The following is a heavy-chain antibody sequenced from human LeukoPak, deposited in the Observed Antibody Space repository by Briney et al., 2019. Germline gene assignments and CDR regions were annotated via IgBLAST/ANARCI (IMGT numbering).Heavy chain of an antibody. CDR3: AKDTGGDGYNRGAFDI. D-gene: IGHD5-24*01. V-gene: IGHV3-30*18. J-gene: IGHJ3*02. CDR2: ISYDGSNK. CDR1: GFTFSSYS. Sequence: PGGSLRLSCAASGFTFSSYSMHWVRQAPGKGLEWVAVISYDGSNKYYADSVNGRFTISRDNSKNTLYLQMNSLRAEDTAVYYCAKDTGGDGYNRGAFDIWGQGTMVTVSS.